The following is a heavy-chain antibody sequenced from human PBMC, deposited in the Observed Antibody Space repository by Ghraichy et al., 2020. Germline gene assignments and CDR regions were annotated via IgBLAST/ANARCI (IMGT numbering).Heavy chain of an antibody. CDR2: ISGSGGST. Sequence: GGSLRLSCAASGFTFSTYAMSWVRQAPGEGLEWISAISGSGGSTFYKDSVKGRFTISRDNSKNTLYLQMNSRRAEDTAVYFCAKKANYYESSGLVGNYFDYWGQGTLVPVSS. J-gene: IGHJ4*02. CDR3: AKKANYYESSGLVGNYFDY. D-gene: IGHD3-22*01. CDR1: GFTFSTYA. V-gene: IGHV3-23*01.